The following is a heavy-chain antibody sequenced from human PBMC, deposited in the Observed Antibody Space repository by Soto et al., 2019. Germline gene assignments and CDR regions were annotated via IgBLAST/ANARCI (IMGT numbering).Heavy chain of an antibody. CDR2: IYQSGST. CDR3: ARVPDIVVVVAATSNWDYYGMDV. D-gene: IGHD2-15*01. J-gene: IGHJ6*02. CDR1: GYSISIGNY. Sequence: KPSETLSLTCPVSGYSISIGNYWGWIRQPPGKRLEWIGSIYQSGSTYYNPSLRSRATISVDTSKNQFSLKLSSVTAADTAVYYCARVPDIVVVVAATSNWDYYGMDVWGQGTTVTVSS. V-gene: IGHV4-38-2*02.